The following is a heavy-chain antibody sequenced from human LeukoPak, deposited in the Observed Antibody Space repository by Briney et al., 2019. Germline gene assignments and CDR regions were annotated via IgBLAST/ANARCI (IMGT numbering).Heavy chain of an antibody. CDR3: AKDPSGGQQLVLEYYYGMDV. CDR2: ISYDGSNK. J-gene: IGHJ6*02. Sequence: GGSLRLSCAASGFTFSSYGMHWVRQAPGKGLEWVAVISYDGSNKYYADSVKGRFTISRDNSKNTLYLQMNSLRAEDTAVYYCAKDPSGGQQLVLEYYYGMDVWGQGTTVTVSS. V-gene: IGHV3-30*18. CDR1: GFTFSSYG. D-gene: IGHD6-13*01.